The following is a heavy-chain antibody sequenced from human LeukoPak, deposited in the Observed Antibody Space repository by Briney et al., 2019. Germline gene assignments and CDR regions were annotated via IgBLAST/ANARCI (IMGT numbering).Heavy chain of an antibody. CDR3: ARDPYSGNYGNYYYYYMDV. V-gene: IGHV3-21*06. Sequence: GGSLRLSCAASGFTFSTYNMNWVRHAPGKGLEWISSITSSSSYIYYADSVKGQFTISRDNAENSLFLQMNNLSPDDTAVYFCARDPYSGNYGNYYYYYMDVWGKGTTVTISS. CDR1: GFTFSTYN. J-gene: IGHJ6*03. CDR2: ITSSSSYI. D-gene: IGHD1-26*01.